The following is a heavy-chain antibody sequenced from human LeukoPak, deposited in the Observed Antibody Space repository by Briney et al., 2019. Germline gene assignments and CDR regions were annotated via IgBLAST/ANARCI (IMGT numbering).Heavy chain of an antibody. D-gene: IGHD3-16*01. CDR2: INHSGTT. V-gene: IGHV4-34*01. Sequence: SETLSLTCAVYPGLFSGYYWNWIRQPPGKGLEWIGEINHSGTTNYNPSLKSRVTISVDTSKNQFSLKLSSVTAADTAVYYCASGRLPKAWGQGTLVTVSS. CDR1: PGLFSGYY. CDR3: ASGRLPKA. J-gene: IGHJ5*02.